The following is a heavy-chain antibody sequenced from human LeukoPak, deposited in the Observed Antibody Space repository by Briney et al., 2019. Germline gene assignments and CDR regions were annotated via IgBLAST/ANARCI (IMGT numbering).Heavy chain of an antibody. J-gene: IGHJ4*02. CDR1: GFDFSGYW. CDR2: MNHEGSET. CDR3: VRGGRATFDA. D-gene: IGHD5-12*01. V-gene: IGHV3-7*01. Sequence: PGGSLGLSCAVSGFDFSGYWMTWVHQAPGKGLEWVATMNHEGSETYYLHSVKGRFTISRDNAESSLYLLMNGLRPEDMALYYCVRGGRATFDAWGQGTLVTVSS.